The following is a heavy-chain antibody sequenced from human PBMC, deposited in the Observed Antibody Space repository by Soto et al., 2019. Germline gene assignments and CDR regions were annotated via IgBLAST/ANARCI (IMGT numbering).Heavy chain of an antibody. V-gene: IGHV3-30-3*01. CDR3: AREWADILTGYRGYYYYGMDV. Sequence: HPGGSLRLSCAASGFTFSSYAMHWVRQAPGKGLEWVAVISYDGSNKYYADSVKGRFTISRDNSKNTLYLQMNSLRAEDTAVYYCAREWADILTGYRGYYYYGMDVWGQGTTVTVSS. J-gene: IGHJ6*02. D-gene: IGHD3-9*01. CDR1: GFTFSSYA. CDR2: ISYDGSNK.